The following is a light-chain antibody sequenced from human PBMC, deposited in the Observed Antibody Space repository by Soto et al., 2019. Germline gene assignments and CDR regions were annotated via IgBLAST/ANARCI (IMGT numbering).Light chain of an antibody. CDR1: QSVSSSY. Sequence: EIVLTQSPGTLSLSPGERATLSCRASQSVSSSYLAWYQQKPGQAPRPLIYGASSRATGIPDRFSGSGSGTDFTLTISRLEPEDFAVYYCQQYYSSPWTFGQGTKVDIK. J-gene: IGKJ1*01. CDR3: QQYYSSPWT. V-gene: IGKV3-20*01. CDR2: GAS.